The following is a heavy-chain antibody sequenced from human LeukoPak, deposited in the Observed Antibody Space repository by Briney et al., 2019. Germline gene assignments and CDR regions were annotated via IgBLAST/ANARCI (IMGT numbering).Heavy chain of an antibody. V-gene: IGHV4-38-2*01. CDR2: IYHSGST. J-gene: IGHJ4*02. D-gene: IGHD3-22*01. Sequence: SETLSLTCSVSHYSISSNYYWGWIRQPPGKGLEWIGSIYHSGSTYYNPSLKSRVTISVDTSKNQFSLKLTSVTAADTAVYYCARSSGYMSYWGQGTLVTVSS. CDR3: ARSSGYMSY. CDR1: HYSISSNYY.